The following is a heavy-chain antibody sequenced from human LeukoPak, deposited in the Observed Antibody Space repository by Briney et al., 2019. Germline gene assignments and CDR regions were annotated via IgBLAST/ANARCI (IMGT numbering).Heavy chain of an antibody. CDR1: GGSFSGYY. CDR3: ARSRYYYGSGSPKSSGMDV. Sequence: SETLSLTCAVYGGSFSGYYWSWIRQPPGKGLEWIGQINHSGSTNYNPSLKSRVTISVDTSKNQFSLKLSTVTAADTGVYYCARSRYYYGSGSPKSSGMDVWGQGTTVTVSS. J-gene: IGHJ6*02. V-gene: IGHV4-34*01. CDR2: INHSGST. D-gene: IGHD3-10*01.